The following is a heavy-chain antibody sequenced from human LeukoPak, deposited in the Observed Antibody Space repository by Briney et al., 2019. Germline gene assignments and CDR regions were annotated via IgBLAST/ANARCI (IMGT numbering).Heavy chain of an antibody. V-gene: IGHV3-7*01. D-gene: IGHD3-22*01. CDR2: IKHDGSEK. J-gene: IGHJ4*02. CDR3: ARDQGVAYYYDSSGYYAARDY. Sequence: GGSLRLSCAASGFTFSSYWMSWVRQAPGKGLEWVASIKHDGSEKYYVDSVKGRFTISRDNAKNSLYLQMNSLRAEDTAVYYCARDQGVAYYYDSSGYYAARDYWGQGNLVTVSS. CDR1: GFTFSSYW.